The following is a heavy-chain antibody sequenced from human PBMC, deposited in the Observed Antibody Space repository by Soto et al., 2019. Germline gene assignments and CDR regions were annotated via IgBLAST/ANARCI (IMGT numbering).Heavy chain of an antibody. CDR3: VHRQVLNGSGPFH. J-gene: IGHJ4*02. Sequence: QITLKESGPTLVKPTQTLTLTCTFSGFSLSTSGVGVGWVRQPPGKALEWLALIYRDNDQRYSPSLKSRVTITGDPSKNQVVLTMTNMDPVDKATYYRVHRQVLNGSGPFHWGQGTLVTVSS. D-gene: IGHD3-10*01. CDR2: IYRDNDQ. V-gene: IGHV2-5*02. CDR1: GFSLSTSGVG.